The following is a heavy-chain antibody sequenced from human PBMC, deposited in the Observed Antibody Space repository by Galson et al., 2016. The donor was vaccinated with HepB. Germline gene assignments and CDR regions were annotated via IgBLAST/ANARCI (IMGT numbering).Heavy chain of an antibody. Sequence: SLRLSCAASGFIFDKYGMTWFRQAPGKGLEWVSTICGRCGDVDYADSVKGRFTISRDDSKNTLYLHMNSLRVEDTAIYYCAIDPSQWHDLLFGNWAQGTLVTVSA. D-gene: IGHD6-19*01. CDR3: AIDPSQWHDLLFGN. J-gene: IGHJ4*02. CDR1: GFIFDKYG. CDR2: ICGRCGDV. V-gene: IGHV3-23*01.